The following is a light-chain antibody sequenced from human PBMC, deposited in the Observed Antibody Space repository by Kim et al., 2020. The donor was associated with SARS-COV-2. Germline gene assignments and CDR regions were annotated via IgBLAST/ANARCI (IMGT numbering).Light chain of an antibody. CDR3: QQYGRPPWT. Sequence: EIVLTQSPGSLSLSPGDKASLSCRASQTIYNSFLAWYQQKPGQAPRLLVYGASSRAAGIPDRFSGSGSGTDFTLTISSLESDDFAVYFCQQYGRPPWTFGQGTKVDIK. V-gene: IGKV3-20*01. CDR1: QTIYNSF. J-gene: IGKJ1*01. CDR2: GAS.